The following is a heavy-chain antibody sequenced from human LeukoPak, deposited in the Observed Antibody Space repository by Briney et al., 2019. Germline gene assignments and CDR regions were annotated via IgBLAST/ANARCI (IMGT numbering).Heavy chain of an antibody. D-gene: IGHD4-11*01. CDR2: IYPGDSDT. V-gene: IGHV5-51*01. CDR1: GYDFTREW. J-gene: IGHJ3*02. CDR3: VRLDYSIYEDSFDI. Sequence: GESLKISCKASGYDFTREWIGWVRQMPGKGLDYMGIIYPGDSDTRYSPSSQGHVIISADTSISTAYLQWSSLKATDTAMYYCVRLDYSIYEDSFDIWGLGTMVTVSS.